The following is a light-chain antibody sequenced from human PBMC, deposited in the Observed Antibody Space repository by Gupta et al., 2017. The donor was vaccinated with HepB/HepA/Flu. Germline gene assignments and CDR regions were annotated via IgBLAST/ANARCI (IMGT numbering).Light chain of an antibody. Sequence: ISFTRSRGSVASNFVHWYQQRPGRAPTPIIYDDNQRPPGVPDRFSGSNDSSTDSTSLTISGLQAEDEGDYYCQSYSDFRIFGGGTKLTVL. CDR2: DDN. J-gene: IGLJ2*01. CDR1: RGSVASNF. V-gene: IGLV6-57*03. CDR3: QSYSDFRI.